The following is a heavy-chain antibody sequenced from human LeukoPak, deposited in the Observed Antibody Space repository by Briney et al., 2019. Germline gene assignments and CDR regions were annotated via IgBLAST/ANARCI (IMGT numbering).Heavy chain of an antibody. J-gene: IGHJ4*02. CDR3: ASDYYYDSSGLDY. CDR2: ISRSSNYI. CDR1: GFSFNSYS. D-gene: IGHD3-22*01. V-gene: IGHV3-21*01. Sequence: GGSLRLSCKASGFSFNSYSMNWVRQAPGKGLEWVSSISRSSNYIYYADSMKGRFTISRDNAKNSLYLQMNSLRAEDTAVYYCASDYYYDSSGLDYWGQGTLVTVSS.